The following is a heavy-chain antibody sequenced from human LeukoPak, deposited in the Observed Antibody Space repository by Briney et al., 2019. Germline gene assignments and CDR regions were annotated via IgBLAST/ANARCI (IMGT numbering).Heavy chain of an antibody. D-gene: IGHD6-13*01. CDR1: GGSFSGYY. V-gene: IGHV4-34*01. J-gene: IGHJ6*02. CDR2: INHSGST. CDR3: ARGRGSSSWLSEYYYYYGMDV. Sequence: PSETLSLTCAVYGGSFSGYYWSWIRQPPGKGLEWIGEINHSGSTNYNPSLKSRVTISVDTSKSQFSLKLSSVTAADTAVYYCARGRGSSSWLSEYYYYYGMDVWGQGTTVTVSS.